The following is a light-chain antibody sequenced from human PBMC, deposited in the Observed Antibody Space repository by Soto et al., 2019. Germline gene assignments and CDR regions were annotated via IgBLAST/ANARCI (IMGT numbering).Light chain of an antibody. CDR1: QDIAKN. V-gene: IGKV1-33*01. Sequence: IQMTQSPSSLSASVGDRVAITCQASQDIAKNLNWYQQKPGKAPKLLIYDASSLQTGVPSRFXGSGSATQFTLTISSLQSEDIATYYGQKYDNLLPLTFGQGTRLEIK. CDR2: DAS. J-gene: IGKJ5*01. CDR3: QKYDNLLPLT.